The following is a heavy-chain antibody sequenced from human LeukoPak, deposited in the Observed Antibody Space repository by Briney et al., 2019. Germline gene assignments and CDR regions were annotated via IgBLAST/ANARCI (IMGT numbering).Heavy chain of an antibody. V-gene: IGHV4-34*01. CDR1: GGSFSGYY. Sequence: ASETLSLTCGVYGGSFSGYYWTWIRQSPGMGLEWVGEIIHSGRTNYNPSLTSRVTISVDTSKNQFSLELSSVTAADTAVYYCARGVLVTVYAAFDYWGLGTLVTVSS. CDR3: ARGVLVTVYAAFDY. J-gene: IGHJ4*02. D-gene: IGHD2-8*01. CDR2: IIHSGRT.